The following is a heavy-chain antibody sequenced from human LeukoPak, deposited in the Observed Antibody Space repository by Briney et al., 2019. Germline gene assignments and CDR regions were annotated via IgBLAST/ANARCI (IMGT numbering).Heavy chain of an antibody. Sequence: GGSLRLSCAASGFTFSSYSMNWVRQAPGKGLEWVSSISSSSSYIYYADSVKGRFTISRDNAKNSLYLQMNSLSAEDTAVYYCARDQDNWNYGDKYYYYYMDVWGKGTTVTVSS. CDR2: ISSSSSYI. J-gene: IGHJ6*03. V-gene: IGHV3-21*01. CDR3: ARDQDNWNYGDKYYYYYMDV. CDR1: GFTFSSYS. D-gene: IGHD1-7*01.